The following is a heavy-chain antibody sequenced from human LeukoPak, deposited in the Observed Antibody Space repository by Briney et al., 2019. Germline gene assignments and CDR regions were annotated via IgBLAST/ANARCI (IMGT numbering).Heavy chain of an antibody. D-gene: IGHD6-19*01. V-gene: IGHV1-18*01. J-gene: IGHJ4*02. CDR3: ARGGIAVAPDY. Sequence: VSVKVSCKASGYTFSSYGINWVQQAPGQGLEWMGWISAYNGNTKYAEKLQGRVTMTTDTSTSTAYMELRSLRSDDTAVYYCARGGIAVAPDYWGQGTLVTVSS. CDR2: ISAYNGNT. CDR1: GYTFSSYG.